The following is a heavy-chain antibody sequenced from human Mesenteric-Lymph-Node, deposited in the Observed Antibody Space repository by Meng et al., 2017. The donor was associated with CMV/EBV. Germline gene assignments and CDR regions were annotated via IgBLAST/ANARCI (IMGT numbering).Heavy chain of an antibody. CDR1: GGSFSSSGDY. Sequence: SETLSLTCTVSGGSFSSSGDYWGWIRQPPGKGLEWIGSIYYSGSTYYNPSLKSRVTISVDTSKNQFSLKLSSVTAADTAVYYCANYDFWSGYYLWGQGTLVTVSS. CDR3: ANYDFWSGYYL. V-gene: IGHV4-39*07. J-gene: IGHJ5*02. D-gene: IGHD3-3*01. CDR2: IYYSGST.